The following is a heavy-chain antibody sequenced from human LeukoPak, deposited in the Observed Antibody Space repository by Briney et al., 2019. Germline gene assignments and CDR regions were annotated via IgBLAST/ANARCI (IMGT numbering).Heavy chain of an antibody. J-gene: IGHJ4*02. V-gene: IGHV4-59*12. CDR3: ARDHYDFWSGYYTYFDY. CDR2: IYYSGST. D-gene: IGHD3-3*01. Sequence: SETLSLTCTVSGGSISSYYWSWIRQPPGKGLEWIGYIYYSGSTNHNPSLKSRVTISVDTSKNQFSLKLSSVTAADTAVYYCARDHYDFWSGYYTYFDYWGQGTLVTVSS. CDR1: GGSISSYY.